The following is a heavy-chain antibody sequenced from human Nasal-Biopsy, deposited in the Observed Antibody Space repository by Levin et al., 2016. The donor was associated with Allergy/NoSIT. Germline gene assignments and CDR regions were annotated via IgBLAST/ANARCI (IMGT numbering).Heavy chain of an antibody. CDR3: AKNRRDFWSDSDYYYHMDV. J-gene: IGHJ6*02. CDR2: ISGSGAYT. Sequence: GGSLRLSCAASEFTFSRSAMTWVRQAPGKGLEWVSSISGSGAYTYFADSVKGRFTISRDNSNNMLYLQMNSLRDEDTAVYYCAKNRRDFWSDSDYYYHMDVWGQGTPVTVSS. CDR1: EFTFSRSA. D-gene: IGHD3-3*01. V-gene: IGHV3-23*01.